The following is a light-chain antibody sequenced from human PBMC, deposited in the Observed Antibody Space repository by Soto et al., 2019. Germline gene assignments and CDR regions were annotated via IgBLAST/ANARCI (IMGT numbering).Light chain of an antibody. CDR1: QSVNTN. CDR3: QQYNDWPPA. J-gene: IGKJ1*01. Sequence: VMTQSPATLSVSPGERVTLSCRASQSVNTNLAWYQQKPGQGPRLLVYGASTRATGVPIRFSGSGSGTEFALTISSLQSEDLAVYHCQQYNDWPPAFGQGTKVEIK. CDR2: GAS. V-gene: IGKV3-15*01.